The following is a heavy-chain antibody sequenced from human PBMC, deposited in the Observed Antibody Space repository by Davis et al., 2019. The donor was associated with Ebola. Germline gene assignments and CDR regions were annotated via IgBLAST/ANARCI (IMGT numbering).Heavy chain of an antibody. CDR1: GFTFSAYA. J-gene: IGHJ3*02. CDR3: AKDRSSGMYVVAFDM. V-gene: IGHV3-23*01. Sequence: GESLKISCAASGFTFSAYAMTWVRQAPGKGLEWVSGISSGSDNTYYADSVKGRFTISRDNSKNTLFLQMNSPRVEDTATYYCAKDRSSGMYVVAFDMWGQGTMVTVSS. D-gene: IGHD1-26*01. CDR2: ISSGSDNT.